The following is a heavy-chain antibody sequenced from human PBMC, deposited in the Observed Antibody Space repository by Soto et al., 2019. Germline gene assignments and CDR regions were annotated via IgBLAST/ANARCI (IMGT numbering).Heavy chain of an antibody. D-gene: IGHD2-15*01. CDR3: ARVRYCSGGSCYNTWVFDY. J-gene: IGHJ4*02. V-gene: IGHV4-59*01. CDR2: IYYSGST. Sequence: PSETLSLTCTVSGGSISSYYWSWIRQPPGKGLEWIGYIYYSGSTNYNPSLKSRVTISVDTSKNQFSLKLSSVTAADTAVYYCARVRYCSGGSCYNTWVFDYWGQGTLVTVSS. CDR1: GGSISSYY.